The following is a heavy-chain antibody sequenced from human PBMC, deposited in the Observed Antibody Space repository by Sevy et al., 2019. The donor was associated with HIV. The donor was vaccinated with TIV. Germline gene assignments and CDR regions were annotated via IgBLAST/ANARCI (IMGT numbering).Heavy chain of an antibody. V-gene: IGHV3-33*01. CDR2: IGYDGSNK. D-gene: IGHD2-8*01. J-gene: IGHJ4*02. CDR1: GFTPSTYG. Sequence: GGYLRLSCAASGFTPSTYGMHWVRQAPGKGLEWVAVIGYDGSNKYYADSVKGRFTISRDNSKNTLFLQMDSLRAEDTAVYYCARGPRMYGDYLLAYFDSWGQGTLVTVSS. CDR3: ARGPRMYGDYLLAYFDS.